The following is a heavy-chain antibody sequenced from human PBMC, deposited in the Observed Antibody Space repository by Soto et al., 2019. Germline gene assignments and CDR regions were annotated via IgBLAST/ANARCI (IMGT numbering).Heavy chain of an antibody. CDR2: ILHTGGT. CDR1: GGSISGGGFS. CDR3: ARLQFGEGFDY. D-gene: IGHD3-10*01. V-gene: IGHV4-30-2*01. J-gene: IGHJ4*02. Sequence: PSETLSLTCAVSGGSISGGGFSWRWIRQPPGKGLEWIGYILHTGGTQYNPSLKSRVSMSVDKSKNQFSLHLTSVTAADTAVYYCARLQFGEGFDYWGQGALVTAPQ.